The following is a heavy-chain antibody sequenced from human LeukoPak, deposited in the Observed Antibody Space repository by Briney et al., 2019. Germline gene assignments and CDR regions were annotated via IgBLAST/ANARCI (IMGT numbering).Heavy chain of an antibody. V-gene: IGHV1-69-2*01. CDR3: APSQTSSSFGNWFDP. CDR2: VDPEDGET. Sequence: ASVKISCTASGYTFTDYYMHWVPQAPGKGLEWMGRVDPEDGETIYAEKFQGRVTITADTSTDTAYMELSSLRSEDTAVYYCAPSQTSSSFGNWFDPWGQGTLVTVSS. J-gene: IGHJ5*02. CDR1: GYTFTDYY. D-gene: IGHD6-13*01.